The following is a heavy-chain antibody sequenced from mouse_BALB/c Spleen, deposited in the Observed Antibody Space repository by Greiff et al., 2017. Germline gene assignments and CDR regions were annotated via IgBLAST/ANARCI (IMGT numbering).Heavy chain of an antibody. CDR2: INPSTGYT. V-gene: IGHV1-7*01. J-gene: IGHJ3*01. CDR1: GYTFTSYW. D-gene: IGHD2-1*01. Sequence: QVQLQQSGAELAKPGASVKMSCKASGYTFTSYWMHWVKQRPGQGLEWIGYINPSTGYTEYKQKFKDKATLTEDKSSSTAYMQLSSLTSEDSAVYYCARRYGNYAWFAYWGQGTLVTVSA. CDR3: ARRYGNYAWFAY.